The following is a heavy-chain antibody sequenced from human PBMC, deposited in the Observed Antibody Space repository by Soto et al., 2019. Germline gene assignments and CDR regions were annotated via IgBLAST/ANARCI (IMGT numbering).Heavy chain of an antibody. Sequence: GESLKISCKGSGDSFTTYWIACVRQMPGKGLEWVGIIYPGDSDTRYSPSFEGHVTISVDKSISTAFLQWNSLKASDNAIYYCARHSTSAPKDYWGQGTLVTVSS. CDR1: GDSFTTYW. D-gene: IGHD3-10*01. V-gene: IGHV5-51*01. J-gene: IGHJ4*01. CDR3: ARHSTSAPKDY. CDR2: IYPGDSDT.